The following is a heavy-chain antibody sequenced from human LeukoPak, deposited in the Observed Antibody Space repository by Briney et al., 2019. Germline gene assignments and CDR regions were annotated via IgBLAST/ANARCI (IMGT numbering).Heavy chain of an antibody. J-gene: IGHJ4*02. Sequence: ASVKVSCKASGYTFTGYYIHWVRQAPGQGLEWMGWINPNSVGTKYAQKFQGRGTMTRDTSVSTAYMELSSLTSDDTALYYCATDGAVAGTAYPEYWGQGTLVTVSS. V-gene: IGHV1-2*02. CDR1: GYTFTGYY. D-gene: IGHD6-19*01. CDR3: ATDGAVAGTAYPEY. CDR2: INPNSVGT.